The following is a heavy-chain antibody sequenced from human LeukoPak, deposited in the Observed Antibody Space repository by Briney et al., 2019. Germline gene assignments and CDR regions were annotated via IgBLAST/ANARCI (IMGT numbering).Heavy chain of an antibody. CDR3: AKSGHSNYFYGMDV. CDR1: GFPFSSYA. Sequence: GGSLRLSCAASGFPFSSYAMSWVRQAPGKGLEGVAVISYDGSNKYYADSVKGRFTISRDNSKNTLYLQMNSLRAEDTAVYYCAKSGHSNYFYGMDVWGQGTTVTVSS. D-gene: IGHD4-11*01. CDR2: ISYDGSNK. J-gene: IGHJ6*02. V-gene: IGHV3-30*18.